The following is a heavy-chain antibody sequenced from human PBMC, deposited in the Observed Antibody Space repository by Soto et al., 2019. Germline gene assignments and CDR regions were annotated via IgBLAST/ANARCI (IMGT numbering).Heavy chain of an antibody. CDR3: ARSRITMIVVVPDAFDI. V-gene: IGHV5-51*01. CDR1: GYSFTSYW. J-gene: IGHJ3*02. D-gene: IGHD3-22*01. CDR2: IYPGDSDT. Sequence: PGESLKISCKGSGYSFTSYWIGWVRQMPGKGLEWMGIIYPGDSDTRYSPSFQGQVTISADKSISTAYLQWSSLKASDTAMYYCARSRITMIVVVPDAFDIWGQGTMVTVSS.